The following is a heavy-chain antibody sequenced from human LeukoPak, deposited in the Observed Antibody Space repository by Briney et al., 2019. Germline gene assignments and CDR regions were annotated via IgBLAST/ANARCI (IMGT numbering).Heavy chain of an antibody. CDR3: AREDCTNGVCSHFDY. CDR1: GFTFDDYG. V-gene: IGHV3-20*04. Sequence: PGGSLRLSCAASGFTFDDYGMSWVRQAPGKGLEWVSGVNWNGGSTGYADSVKGRFTIYRENAKNSLYLQMNSLRAEDTALSYCAREDCTNGVCSHFDYWGQGTLVTVSS. CDR2: VNWNGGST. D-gene: IGHD2-8*01. J-gene: IGHJ4*02.